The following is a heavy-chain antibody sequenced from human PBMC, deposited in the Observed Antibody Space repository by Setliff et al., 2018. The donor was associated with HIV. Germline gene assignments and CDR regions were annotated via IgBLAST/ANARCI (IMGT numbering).Heavy chain of an antibody. J-gene: IGHJ6*03. CDR1: GGAISSGSYY. Sequence: PSETLSLTCTVSGGAISSGSYYWTWIRQPAGKGLEWIGHIYTTGSTNYNPSLKSPVTISVDTPKNQLYLRLNSVTAADTAVYYCARGATLLPGYSDRWEYFYLDVCGNVTTVPVSS. D-gene: IGHD5-12*01. V-gene: IGHV4-61*09. CDR3: ARGATLLPGYSDRWEYFYLDV. CDR2: IYTTGST.